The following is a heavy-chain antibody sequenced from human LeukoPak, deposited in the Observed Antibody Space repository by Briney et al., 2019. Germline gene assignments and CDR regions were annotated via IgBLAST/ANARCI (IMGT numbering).Heavy chain of an antibody. CDR3: ATDRSSSWSLYYYYGMDV. CDR1: GGTFSSYA. V-gene: IGHV1-69*06. CDR2: IIPIFGTA. Sequence: ASVKVSCKASGGTFSSYAISWVRQAPGQGLEWMGGIIPIFGTANYAQKFQGRVTMTEDTSTDTAYMELSSLRSEDTAVYYCATDRSSSWSLYYYYGMDVWGQGTTVTVSS. D-gene: IGHD6-13*01. J-gene: IGHJ6*02.